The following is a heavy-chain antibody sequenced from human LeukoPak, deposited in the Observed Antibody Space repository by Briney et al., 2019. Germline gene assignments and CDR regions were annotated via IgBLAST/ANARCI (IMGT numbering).Heavy chain of an antibody. V-gene: IGHV3-11*01. CDR3: ASGITQIYYYYYMDV. D-gene: IGHD1-14*01. CDR2: IVSSGDTT. Sequence: KPGESLRLACEASGFRFSDYYMTWIRQAPGMGLEWISYIVSSGDTTYYADSVKGRFTISRDNAKNSLYLQMNSLRAEDTAVYYCASGITQIYYYYYMDVWGKGTTVTVSS. J-gene: IGHJ6*03. CDR1: GFRFSDYY.